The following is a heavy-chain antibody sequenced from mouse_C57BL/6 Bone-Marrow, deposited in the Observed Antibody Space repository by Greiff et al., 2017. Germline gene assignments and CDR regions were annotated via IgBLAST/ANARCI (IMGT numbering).Heavy chain of an antibody. V-gene: IGHV1-62-2*01. CDR3: ARHEDTMTARRGAWFAD. CDR1: GYTFTEYT. Sequence: QVQLQQSGAELVKPGASVKLSCKASGYTFTEYTIHWVKQRSGQGLEWIGWFYPGSGSIKYNEKFKDKAPLTADKSSSTVYMELSRLTSEDSAFYCCARHEDTMTARRGAWFADWCQGTLVTVSA. J-gene: IGHJ3*01. CDR2: FYPGSGSI. D-gene: IGHD2-4*01.